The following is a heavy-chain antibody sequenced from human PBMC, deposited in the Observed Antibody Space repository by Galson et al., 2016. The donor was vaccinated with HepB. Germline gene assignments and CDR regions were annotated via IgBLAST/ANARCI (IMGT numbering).Heavy chain of an antibody. Sequence: SVKVSCKASGYTFTGYYIHWVRQAPGQGLEWMGWINPNSGVTQYAQKFQGRVTMTRDTSITAAYMELRRLRSDDTAVYYCAKDLRGIAVTAPGWFDPWGQGTLVTVSS. CDR3: AKDLRGIAVTAPGWFDP. V-gene: IGHV1-2*02. CDR2: INPNSGVT. D-gene: IGHD6-19*01. J-gene: IGHJ5*02. CDR1: GYTFTGYY.